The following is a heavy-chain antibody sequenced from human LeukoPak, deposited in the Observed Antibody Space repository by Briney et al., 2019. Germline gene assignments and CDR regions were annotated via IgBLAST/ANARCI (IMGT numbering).Heavy chain of an antibody. D-gene: IGHD5-12*01. CDR2: ISSSSSYI. CDR3: ARDSSYFAFDI. CDR1: GFTFSSYS. J-gene: IGHJ3*02. V-gene: IGHV3-21*01. Sequence: GESLRLSCAASGFTFSSYSMNWVRQAPGKGLEWVSTISSSSSYIYYADSVKGRFTISRDNAKNSLYLQMNSLRAEDTAVYYCARDSSYFAFDIWGQGTMVTVSS.